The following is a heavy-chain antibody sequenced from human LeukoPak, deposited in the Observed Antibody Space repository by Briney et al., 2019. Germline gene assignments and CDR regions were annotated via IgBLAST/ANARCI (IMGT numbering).Heavy chain of an antibody. CDR1: GYTFTSYG. CDR3: ARDPHRYFDWLPIDY. D-gene: IGHD3-9*01. CDR2: ISAYNGNT. V-gene: IGHV1-18*01. Sequence: ASVKVSCKASGYTFTSYGISWVRLAPVHALQCIGFISAYNGNTNSANKLMGKVTMTTDTSTSTAYMELRSLRSDDTVVYYCARDPHRYFDWLPIDYWGQGTLVTVSS. J-gene: IGHJ4*02.